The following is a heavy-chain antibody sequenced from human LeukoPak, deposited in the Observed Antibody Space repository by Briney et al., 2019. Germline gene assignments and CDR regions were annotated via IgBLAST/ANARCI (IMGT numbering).Heavy chain of an antibody. CDR2: IYTSGST. CDR3: ARKRLLWFGEFSHDAFDI. Sequence: SETLSLTCTVSGGSISSGSYYWSWIRQPAGKGLERIGRIYTSGSTNYNPSLKSRVTISVDTSKNQFSLKLSSVTAADTAVYYCARKRLLWFGEFSHDAFDIWGQGTMVTVSS. D-gene: IGHD3-10*01. V-gene: IGHV4-61*02. CDR1: GGSISSGSYY. J-gene: IGHJ3*02.